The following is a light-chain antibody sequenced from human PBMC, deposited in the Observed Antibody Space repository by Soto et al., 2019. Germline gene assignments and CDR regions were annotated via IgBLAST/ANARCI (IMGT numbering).Light chain of an antibody. CDR3: SSKAGSKNLGV. CDR1: SRDGGGYNF. V-gene: IGLV2-8*01. J-gene: IGLJ2*01. Sequence: QSALTQPPSASGSPGKSVPISCTGTSRDGGGYNFVAWYQQHPGKAPKLMIYEVSKRPSGGPDRFSGSKSGNTASLTVAGLQSEDEADYYCSSKAGSKNLGVFGGGTKLTVL. CDR2: EVS.